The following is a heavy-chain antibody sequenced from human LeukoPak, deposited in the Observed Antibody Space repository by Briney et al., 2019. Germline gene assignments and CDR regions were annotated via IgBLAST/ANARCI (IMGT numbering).Heavy chain of an antibody. J-gene: IGHJ3*02. CDR2: IYYSGST. D-gene: IGHD3-16*01. Sequence: SETLSLTCTVSGGSISSSGYYWGWIRQPPGKGLEWIASIYYSGSTYYNPSLKSRVTISVDTSKNQLSLKLSSLTAADTAVYYCARRGSGYAFDIWGQGTMVTVSS. CDR3: ARRGSGYAFDI. V-gene: IGHV4-39*07. CDR1: GGSISSSGYY.